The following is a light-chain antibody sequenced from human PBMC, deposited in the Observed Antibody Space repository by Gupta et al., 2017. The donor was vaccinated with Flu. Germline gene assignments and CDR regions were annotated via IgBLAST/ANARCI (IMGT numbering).Light chain of an antibody. V-gene: IGLV2-23*02. CDR2: EVS. J-gene: IGLJ3*02. CDR3: CSYANSSTWV. CDR1: SSDVGSYNL. Sequence: QSALTQPASVSGSPAQSITISCTVTSSDVGSYNLVSWYQQHPGKAPKLMIYEVSRRPSGVSSRFSGSKAGNTASLTISGHVEEDEADYYDCSYANSSTWVFGGGTKLTVL.